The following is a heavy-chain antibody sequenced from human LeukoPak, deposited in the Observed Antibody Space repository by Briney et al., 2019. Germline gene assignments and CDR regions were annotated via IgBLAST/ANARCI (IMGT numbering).Heavy chain of an antibody. CDR3: ARGRVNWFDP. D-gene: IGHD3-3*01. CDR2: IYYSGST. V-gene: IGHV4-59*01. Sequence: SETLSLTCTVSGGSISSYYWSWLRQPPGKGLEWIGYIYYSGSTNYNPSLKSRVTISVDTSKNQFSLKLSSVTAADTAVYYCARGRVNWFDPWGQGTLVTVSS. J-gene: IGHJ5*02. CDR1: GGSISSYY.